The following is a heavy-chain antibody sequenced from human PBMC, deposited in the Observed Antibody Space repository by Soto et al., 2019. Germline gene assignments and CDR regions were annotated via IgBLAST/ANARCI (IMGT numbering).Heavy chain of an antibody. Sequence: PSETLSLTCTVSDGSISSGGYYWSWIRQHPGKGLEWIGYIYYSGSTYYNPSLKSRVTISVDTSKNQFSLKLSSVTAADTAVYYCARVCTRYYDFWSGYYYYYYYMDVWGKGTTVTVSS. CDR1: DGSISSGGYY. D-gene: IGHD3-3*01. CDR3: ARVCTRYYDFWSGYYYYYYYMDV. CDR2: IYYSGST. J-gene: IGHJ6*03. V-gene: IGHV4-31*03.